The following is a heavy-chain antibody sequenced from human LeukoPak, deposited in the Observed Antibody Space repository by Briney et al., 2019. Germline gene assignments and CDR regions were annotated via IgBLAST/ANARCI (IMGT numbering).Heavy chain of an antibody. D-gene: IGHD6-19*01. Sequence: GGSLRLPCAASGFTFSSYEMNWVRQAPGKGLEWVSYISSGSTIYDADSVKGRFTISRDNAKNSLYLQMNSLRAEDTAVYYCARESIAVAGAPFDYWGQGTLVTVSS. CDR2: ISSGSTI. CDR3: ARESIAVAGAPFDY. V-gene: IGHV3-48*03. J-gene: IGHJ4*02. CDR1: GFTFSSYE.